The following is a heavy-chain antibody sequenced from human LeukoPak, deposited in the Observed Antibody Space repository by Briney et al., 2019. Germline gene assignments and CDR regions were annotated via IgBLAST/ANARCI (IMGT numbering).Heavy chain of an antibody. CDR3: AGRAITVAIPSFDL. J-gene: IGHJ4*03. Sequence: SGTLSLTCVVSGGSISSTNWWSWVRQPPGKGLEWIGEIYHSGSANYSPSLKSRVTISVDKSNNQFSLKLNSVTAADTAVYYCAGRAITVAIPSFDLRGQGTLVTVSS. V-gene: IGHV4-4*02. CDR2: IYHSGSA. D-gene: IGHD2-2*02. CDR1: GGSISSTNW.